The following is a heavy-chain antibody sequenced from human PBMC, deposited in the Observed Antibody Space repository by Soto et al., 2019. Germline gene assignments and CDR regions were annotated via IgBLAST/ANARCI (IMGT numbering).Heavy chain of an antibody. Sequence: KQSQTLSLTCAVYGGSFSGYYWSWIRQPPGKGLEWIGDINHSGSTNYNPSLKSRFTISVDTSKNQFYLKLSFVTAADTAVYYCASGPSNYYYGMDVWGQGTTVPASS. V-gene: IGHV4-34*01. CDR3: ASGPSNYYYGMDV. J-gene: IGHJ6*02. CDR2: INHSGST. CDR1: GGSFSGYY.